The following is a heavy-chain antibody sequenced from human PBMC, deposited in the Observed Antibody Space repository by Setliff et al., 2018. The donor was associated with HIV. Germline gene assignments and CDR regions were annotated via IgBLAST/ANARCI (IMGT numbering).Heavy chain of an antibody. CDR2: INSFNAIT. V-gene: IGHV1-18*01. J-gene: IGHJ4*02. D-gene: IGHD1-26*01. CDR3: ARVRVGATPLDY. Sequence: ASVKVSCKASGYTFTSYGISWVRQAPGQGLEWMGWINSFNAITNYAQKFQGRVTLTTDTSTSTAYMELRSLRSDDTAVYYCARVRVGATPLDYWGQGTLVTVSS. CDR1: GYTFTSYG.